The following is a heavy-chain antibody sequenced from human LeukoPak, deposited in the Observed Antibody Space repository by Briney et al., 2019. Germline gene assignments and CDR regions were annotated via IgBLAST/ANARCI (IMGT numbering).Heavy chain of an antibody. CDR2: IYYSGST. CDR3: ARDKASSWYYYGMDV. D-gene: IGHD6-13*01. Sequence: SETLSLTCTVSGGSISSSSYYWGWIRQPPGKGLEWIVSIYYSGSTYYNPSLKSRVTISVDMSKNQFSLKLSSVTAADTAVYYCARDKASSWYYYGMDVWGQGSTVTVSS. V-gene: IGHV4-39*07. J-gene: IGHJ6*02. CDR1: GGSISSSSYY.